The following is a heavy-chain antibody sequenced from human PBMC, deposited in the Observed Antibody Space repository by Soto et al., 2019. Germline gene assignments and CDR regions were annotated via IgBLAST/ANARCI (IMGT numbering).Heavy chain of an antibody. Sequence: SETLSLTCTISGGSISGYYWSWIRQPPGKGLGWIGYVYYSGSTNYNPSLESRVTISIDTSKNQFSLKLTSVTAADTAVYYCAKYRRTEADGYTLDFWGQGTLVTVSS. CDR1: GGSISGYY. J-gene: IGHJ4*02. D-gene: IGHD5-12*01. V-gene: IGHV4-59*01. CDR3: AKYRRTEADGYTLDF. CDR2: VYYSGST.